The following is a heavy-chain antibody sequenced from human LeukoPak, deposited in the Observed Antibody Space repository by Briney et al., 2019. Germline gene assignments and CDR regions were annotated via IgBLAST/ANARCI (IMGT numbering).Heavy chain of an antibody. J-gene: IGHJ6*02. CDR1: GGTFSSYA. CDR3: ARQSYYDSSGYCYPSSYGMDV. CDR2: IIPIPGIA. D-gene: IGHD3-22*01. Sequence: ASVKVSCKASGGTFSSYAISWVRQAPGQGLQWMGRIIPIPGIANYAQKFQGRVTITADKSTSTACMELSSLRSEDTAVYYCARQSYYDSSGYCYPSSYGMDVWGQGTTVTVSS. V-gene: IGHV1-69*04.